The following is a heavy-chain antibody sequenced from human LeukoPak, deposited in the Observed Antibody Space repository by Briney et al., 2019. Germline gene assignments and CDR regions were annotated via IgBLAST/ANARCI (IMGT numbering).Heavy chain of an antibody. V-gene: IGHV4-34*01. J-gene: IGHJ4*02. D-gene: IGHD6-13*01. CDR3: ARGSAAGLAY. CDR1: GGAFSGYS. CDR2: IDRSGST. Sequence: SETLSLSCAASGGAFSGYSWTWIRQPPGKGLEWIGEIDRSGSTNYNPSLKSRLTISVDTSKNQFSLKLSSVTAADTAVYYCARGSAAGLAYWGQGTLVTVSS.